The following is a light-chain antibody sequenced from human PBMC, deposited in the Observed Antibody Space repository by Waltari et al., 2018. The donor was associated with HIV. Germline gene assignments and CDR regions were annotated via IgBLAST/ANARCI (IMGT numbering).Light chain of an antibody. Sequence: GASSDLGVYNSVSWYQQRPGKAPKVIISEVSKRSSGVPNRFSGSTSGNTASLTVSGLQADDEAEYFCSFYGGSNILVFGGGTKLTVL. V-gene: IGLV2-8*01. CDR3: SFYGGSNILV. CDR2: EVS. CDR1: SSDLGVYNS. J-gene: IGLJ2*01.